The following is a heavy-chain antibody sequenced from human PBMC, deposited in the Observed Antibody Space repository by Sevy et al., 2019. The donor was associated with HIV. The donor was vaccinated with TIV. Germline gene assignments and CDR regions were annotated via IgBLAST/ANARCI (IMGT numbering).Heavy chain of an antibody. V-gene: IGHV3-11*01. CDR2: ISCGGTII. CDR1: GFTFSDSY. Sequence: GGSLRLSCAASGFTFSDSYMSWFRQAPGKGLEWVSYISCGGTIIYYADSVKGRFTISRDNAKNSLYLQMNSLRAEDTAVYYCARARYNYGSFYFDYWGQGTLVTVSS. CDR3: ARARYNYGSFYFDY. D-gene: IGHD5-18*01. J-gene: IGHJ4*02.